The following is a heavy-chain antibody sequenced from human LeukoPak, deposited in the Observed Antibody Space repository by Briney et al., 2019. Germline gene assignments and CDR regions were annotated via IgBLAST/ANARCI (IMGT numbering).Heavy chain of an antibody. Sequence: GGSLRLSCVASGFTFTTYWMHLVRQAPGKGLVWVSRINGDGSNSNYADSVKGRFTISRDNARNTLYLQMNGLRAEDTALYYCARTSPTSHFDFWGQGTLVTVSS. D-gene: IGHD3-16*01. CDR3: ARTSPTSHFDF. CDR2: INGDGSNS. CDR1: GFTFTTYW. V-gene: IGHV3-74*01. J-gene: IGHJ4*02.